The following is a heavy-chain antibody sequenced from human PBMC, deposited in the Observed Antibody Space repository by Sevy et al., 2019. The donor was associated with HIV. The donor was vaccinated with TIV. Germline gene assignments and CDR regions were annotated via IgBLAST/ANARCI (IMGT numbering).Heavy chain of an antibody. CDR2: ISGSGFST. CDR1: GFTFNNYA. Sequence: GGSLRLSCAASGFTFNNYAMNWVRQAPGKGLEWVSAISGSGFSTYYADSVKGRFTFSRDNSKNTLYLQRNSLRAEDTAVYYCAKDRFDGSGYYPEGAFDIWGQGTMVTVSS. D-gene: IGHD3-22*01. V-gene: IGHV3-23*01. J-gene: IGHJ3*02. CDR3: AKDRFDGSGYYPEGAFDI.